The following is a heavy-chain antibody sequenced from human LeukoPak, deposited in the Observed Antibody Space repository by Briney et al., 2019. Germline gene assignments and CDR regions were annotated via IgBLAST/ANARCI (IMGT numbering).Heavy chain of an antibody. Sequence: ASVKVSCKASGYTFTGYYMHWVRQAPGQGLEWMGWINPNSGGTNYAQKFQGRVTMTRDTSISTAYMELSRLRSDDTAVYYCARALYCSSTSCGNYWGQGTLVTVSS. CDR3: ARALYCSSTSCGNY. D-gene: IGHD2-2*01. V-gene: IGHV1-2*02. CDR2: INPNSGGT. J-gene: IGHJ4*02. CDR1: GYTFTGYY.